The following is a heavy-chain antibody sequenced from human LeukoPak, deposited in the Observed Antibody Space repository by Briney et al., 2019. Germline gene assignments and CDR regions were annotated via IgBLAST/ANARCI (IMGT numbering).Heavy chain of an antibody. D-gene: IGHD6-13*01. CDR2: INPNSGGT. CDR3: ARLGSSSSPADY. J-gene: IGHJ4*02. V-gene: IGHV1-2*02. Sequence: ASVKVSCKASGYIFTGYYVHWVRQAPGQGLEWMGWINPNSGGTNFALKFQGRVTMTRDPSITTAYMELSSLRSDDTAVYYCARLGSSSSPADYWGQGTLVTVSS. CDR1: GYIFTGYY.